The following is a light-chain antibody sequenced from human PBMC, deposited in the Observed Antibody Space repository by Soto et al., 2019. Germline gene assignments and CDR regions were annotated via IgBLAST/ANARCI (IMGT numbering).Light chain of an antibody. Sequence: IVMTQSPATLSVSPGQRATLSCWAGQTIYSNVAWYQQRPGQPPRLLIYDASNRAAGVPARFSGSGSGTDFTLTISSLEPEDFAVYYCQQRSSWYSFGQGTKVDIK. CDR1: QTIYSN. CDR2: DAS. CDR3: QQRSSWYS. J-gene: IGKJ2*01. V-gene: IGKV3-11*01.